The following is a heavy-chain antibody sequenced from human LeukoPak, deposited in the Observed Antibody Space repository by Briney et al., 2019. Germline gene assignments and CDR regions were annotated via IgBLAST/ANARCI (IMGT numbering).Heavy chain of an antibody. CDR3: ARRGLIDY. CDR2: IYYGGST. J-gene: IGHJ4*02. D-gene: IGHD3/OR15-3a*01. CDR1: GGSISGSFYY. V-gene: IGHV4-39*01. Sequence: PSETLSLTCTVSGGSISGSFYYWGWIRQPPGKGPEWIGSIYYGGSTYYNPSLKSRVTISVDTSKNQFSLNLSSVTAADTAVYYCARRGLIDYWGQGTLVTVSS.